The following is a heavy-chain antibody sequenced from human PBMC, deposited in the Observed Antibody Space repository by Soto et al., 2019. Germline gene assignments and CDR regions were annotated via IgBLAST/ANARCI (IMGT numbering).Heavy chain of an antibody. J-gene: IGHJ4*02. CDR1: GVTFTTHE. V-gene: IGHV1-69*01. D-gene: IGHD3-10*01. CDR3: ARDQYRHGSGTYYVTGWDH. Sequence: QVQLVQSGAEVRKTGSSVKVSCRAYGVTFTTHEFSWVRQAPGQDPEWMGGITPIFGTTKYAPKFQSRVTITADESTSTVYMELRSLRSDDTAVYYCARDQYRHGSGTYYVTGWDHWGQGTLVTVSS. CDR2: ITPIFGTT.